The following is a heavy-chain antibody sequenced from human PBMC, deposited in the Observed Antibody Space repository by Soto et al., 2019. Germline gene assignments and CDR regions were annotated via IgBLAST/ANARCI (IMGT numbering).Heavy chain of an antibody. J-gene: IGHJ6*02. CDR3: ARDQSPSGGWPGMDV. CDR2: INPNSGGT. D-gene: IGHD6-19*01. CDR1: GYTFTDYY. V-gene: IGHV1-2*02. Sequence: ASVKVSCKASGYTFTDYYMHWVRQAPGQGLEWMGWINPNSGGTNYAQKFQGRVTMTRDTSISTAYMEVNRLRSDDTAVYYCARDQSPSGGWPGMDVWGQGTTVTVSS.